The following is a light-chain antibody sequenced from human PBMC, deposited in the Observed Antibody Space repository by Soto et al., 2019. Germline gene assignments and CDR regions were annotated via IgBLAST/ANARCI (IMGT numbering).Light chain of an antibody. Sequence: EIVMTQSPATLSVSPGEGATPSCRASQSVRTNLAWYQQKPGQAPRLLIYGASTRATGIPARFSGSGSGTEFTLSISSLQSEDYAVYYCQQYNDWPPITFGQGTDWRL. CDR3: QQYNDWPPIT. CDR1: QSVRTN. V-gene: IGKV3-15*01. J-gene: IGKJ5*01. CDR2: GAS.